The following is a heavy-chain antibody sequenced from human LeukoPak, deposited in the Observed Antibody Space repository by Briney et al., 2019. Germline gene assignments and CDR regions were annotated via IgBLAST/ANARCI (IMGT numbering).Heavy chain of an antibody. V-gene: IGHV4-39*07. CDR2: IYYSGST. CDR3: ARTTEGGYTYGYFYYYYMDV. Sequence: SSETLSLTCTVSGGSISSNTYYWGWIRQPPGKGLEWIGSIYYSGSTNYNPSLKSRVTISVDTSKNQFSLKLTSVTAADTAVYYCARTTEGGYTYGYFYYYYMDVWGKGTTVTISS. D-gene: IGHD5-18*01. J-gene: IGHJ6*03. CDR1: GGSISSNTYY.